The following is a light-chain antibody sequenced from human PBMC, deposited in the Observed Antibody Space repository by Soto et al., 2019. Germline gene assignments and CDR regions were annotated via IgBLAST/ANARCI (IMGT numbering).Light chain of an antibody. CDR2: DGN. CDR1: SGDVGSYNL. CDR3: CSYARSNTLV. V-gene: IGLV2-23*01. J-gene: IGLJ3*02. Sequence: QSALTQPASVSGSPGQSITISCTGTSGDVGSYNLVSWYQQHPGKAPKLMISDGNKRPSGVSTRFSGSKSGNTASLTISGLQAEDEAVYYCCSYARSNTLVFGGGTKLTVL.